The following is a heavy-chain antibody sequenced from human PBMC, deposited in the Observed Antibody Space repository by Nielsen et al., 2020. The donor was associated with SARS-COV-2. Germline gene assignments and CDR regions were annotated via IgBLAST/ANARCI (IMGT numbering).Heavy chain of an antibody. J-gene: IGHJ4*02. V-gene: IGHV1-69*13. CDR3: ATEGDERFGCGNTSCFPLGN. Sequence: SVKVSCKASGSTFSTYAISWVRQAPGQGLEWMGGIIPMFGTANYTQKFQRRVTITADESTSTAYMELNSLRSEDTAVYYCATEGDERFGCGNTSCFPLGNWGQGTLVTVSS. D-gene: IGHD2-2*01. CDR2: IIPMFGTA. CDR1: GSTFSTYA.